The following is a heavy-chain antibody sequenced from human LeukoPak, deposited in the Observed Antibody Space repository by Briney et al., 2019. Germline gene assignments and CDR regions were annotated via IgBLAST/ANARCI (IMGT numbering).Heavy chain of an antibody. CDR1: GGSISSYY. V-gene: IGHV4-4*07. CDR3: ARDGYSSSSGWFDP. D-gene: IGHD6-6*01. J-gene: IGHJ5*02. Sequence: SETLSLTCTVSGGSISSYYWSWIRQPAGKGLEWIGRIYTSGSTNYNPSLKSRVTMSVDTSKNQFSLKLSSVTAADTAVYYCARDGYSSSSGWFDPRGQGTLVTVSS. CDR2: IYTSGST.